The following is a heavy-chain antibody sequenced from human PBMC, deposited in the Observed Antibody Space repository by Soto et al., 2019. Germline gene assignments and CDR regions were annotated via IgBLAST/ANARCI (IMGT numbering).Heavy chain of an antibody. CDR3: ARRPPPNYGMDV. V-gene: IGHV4-59*08. J-gene: IGHJ6*02. CDR2: IYYSGST. CDR1: GDSINSHY. Sequence: QVQLQESGPGLLKPSETLSLTCTVSGDSINSHYWNWIRQPPGKGPEWIGYIYYSGSTNYNPSLKSRVAISVDTSKNQFSLRLSSVTAADTAVYYCARRPPPNYGMDVWGQGTTVTVSS.